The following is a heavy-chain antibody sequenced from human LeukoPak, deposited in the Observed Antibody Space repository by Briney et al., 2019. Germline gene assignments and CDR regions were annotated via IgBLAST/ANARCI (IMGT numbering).Heavy chain of an antibody. CDR2: INHSGST. CDR1: GGSFSGYS. CDR3: ARARGAVGIDY. V-gene: IGHV4-34*01. J-gene: IGHJ4*02. Sequence: PSETLSLTCAVYGGSFSGYSWSWVRQPPGKGLEWIGEINHSGSTNYNPSLKSRVTVSVDTSKNQFSLKLTSVTAADTAVYYCARARGAVGIDYWGQGTRVTVSS. D-gene: IGHD6-19*01.